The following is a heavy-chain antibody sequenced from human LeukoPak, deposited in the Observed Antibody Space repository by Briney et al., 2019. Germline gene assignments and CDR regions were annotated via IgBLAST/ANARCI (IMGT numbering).Heavy chain of an antibody. J-gene: IGHJ4*02. V-gene: IGHV4-39*07. CDR2: MYYSGST. CDR3: ARDGGSYYFDY. D-gene: IGHD1-26*01. CDR1: GGSISSSSYY. Sequence: SETLSFTCSVSGGSISSSSYYWAWIRQPPGKGLEWIGSMYYSGSTYYNPSLKSRVTISVDTSKNQFSLKVSSVTAADTAVYYCARDGGSYYFDYWGQGTLVTVSS.